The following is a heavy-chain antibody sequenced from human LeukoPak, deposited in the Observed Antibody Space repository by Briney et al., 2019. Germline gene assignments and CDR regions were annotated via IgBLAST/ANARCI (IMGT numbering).Heavy chain of an antibody. J-gene: IGHJ3*02. CDR3: AKGLSWGGSFDAFDI. CDR2: ISYDGSNK. D-gene: IGHD1-26*01. CDR1: GFTFSSYG. V-gene: IGHV3-30*18. Sequence: GGSLRLSCAASGFTFSSYGMHWVRQAPGKGLEWVAVISYDGSNKYYADSVKGRFTISRDNSKNTLYLQMNSLRAEDTAVYYCAKGLSWGGSFDAFDIWGQGTMVTVSS.